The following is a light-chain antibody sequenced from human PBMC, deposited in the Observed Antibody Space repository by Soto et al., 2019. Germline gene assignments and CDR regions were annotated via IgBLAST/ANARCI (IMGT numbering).Light chain of an antibody. CDR1: QSVSSSY. J-gene: IGKJ2*01. CDR3: QQYGNSPYT. Sequence: EIVLTQSPATLSLSPGERATLSCGAIQSVSSSYLAWYQQKPGLAPRLLIYDASSRATGIPDRFSGSGSGTDLTLTISRLEPEDFAVYYCQQYGNSPYTFGQGTKLEIK. CDR2: DAS. V-gene: IGKV3D-20*01.